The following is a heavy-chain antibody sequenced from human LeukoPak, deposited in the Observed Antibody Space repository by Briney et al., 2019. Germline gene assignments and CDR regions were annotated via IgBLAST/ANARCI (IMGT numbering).Heavy chain of an antibody. D-gene: IGHD3-22*01. J-gene: IGHJ6*02. CDR2: ISAYNGNT. Sequence: ASVKVSFKASGYIFTVYGIGWVRQAPGQGRERMGWISAYNGNTDYAQKLQGRVTMTTDTSTSTAYMELRSLRSDDTAVYYCARCDSSGYWYGMDVWGQGTTVTVSS. CDR1: GYIFTVYG. V-gene: IGHV1-18*01. CDR3: ARCDSSGYWYGMDV.